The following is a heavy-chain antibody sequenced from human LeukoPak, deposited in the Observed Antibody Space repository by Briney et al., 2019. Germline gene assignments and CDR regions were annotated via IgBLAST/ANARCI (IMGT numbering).Heavy chain of an antibody. CDR3: ERHVSYGDRSDAFDI. CDR2: IYPGDSDT. D-gene: IGHD4-17*01. Sequence: GESLKISCKGSGYSFTSYWIGWVRQMPGKGLEWMGIIYPGDSDTRYSPSFQGQVTISADKSISTAYLQWRSLKASDTAMYYCERHVSYGDRSDAFDIWGQGTMVTVSS. CDR1: GYSFTSYW. J-gene: IGHJ3*02. V-gene: IGHV5-51*01.